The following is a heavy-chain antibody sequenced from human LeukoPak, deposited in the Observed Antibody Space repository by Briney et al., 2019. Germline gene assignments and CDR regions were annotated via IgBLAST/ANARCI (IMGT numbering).Heavy chain of an antibody. J-gene: IGHJ4*02. V-gene: IGHV1-2*02. CDR2: INPNRRAT. Sequence: ASVKVSRKASGYSFTGYYMHWVRQAPGQRLEWMGWINPNRRATTHASKFQVRGHMTRETSISTDYMELSRLRSDDTAVYYCARSDTVTTADYWGQGTLVTVS. CDR1: GYSFTGYY. CDR3: ARSDTVTTADY. D-gene: IGHD4-17*01.